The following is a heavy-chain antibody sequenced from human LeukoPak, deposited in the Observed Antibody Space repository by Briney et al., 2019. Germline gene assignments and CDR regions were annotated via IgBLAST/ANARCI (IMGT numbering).Heavy chain of an antibody. J-gene: IGHJ4*02. V-gene: IGHV4-39*01. CDR1: GGSFSSSSHY. CDR3: HFKYCSSSTCFYYFDY. CDR2: IYYSGIT. D-gene: IGHD2-2*01. Sequence: SETLSLTCTVSGGSFSSSSHYWGWIRQPPGKGLEWIGSIYYSGITYYNPSLRSRVTISVDTSKNQFSLKLSSVTATDTAVYYCHFKYCSSSTCFYYFDYWGQGTLVTVSS.